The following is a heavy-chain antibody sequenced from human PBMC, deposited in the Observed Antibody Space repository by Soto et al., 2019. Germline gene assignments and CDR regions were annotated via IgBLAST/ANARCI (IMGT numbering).Heavy chain of an antibody. Sequence: AGSLRLSCAASGFTFSSYAMTWVRQAPGKGLEWVSVILNTGGDTLYADSVKGRLTISRDNSKDTLYLQMNILRVEDTAIYYCARASGESYPGSRVFDSWGQGTRVTVSS. J-gene: IGHJ4*02. V-gene: IGHV3-23*01. CDR3: ARASGESYPGSRVFDS. CDR2: ILNTGGDT. D-gene: IGHD3-10*01. CDR1: GFTFSSYA.